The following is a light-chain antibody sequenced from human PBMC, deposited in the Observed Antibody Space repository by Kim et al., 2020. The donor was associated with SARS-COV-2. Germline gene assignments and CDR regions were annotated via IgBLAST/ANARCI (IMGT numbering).Light chain of an antibody. J-gene: IGLJ3*02. CDR1: NIGTKN. V-gene: IGLV3-9*01. CDR2: MDR. CDR3: QVWDSSTGV. Sequence: VARGQTARITGGGNNIGTKNVHWFQQKPGQAPVLVIYMDRNRPSGVPERFSGSNSGNTATLTISRAQPGDEADYYCQVWDSSTGVFGGGTQLTVL.